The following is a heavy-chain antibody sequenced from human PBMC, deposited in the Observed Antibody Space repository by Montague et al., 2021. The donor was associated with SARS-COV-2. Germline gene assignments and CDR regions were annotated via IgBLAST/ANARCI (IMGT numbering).Heavy chain of an antibody. CDR2: SYYSGTT. Sequence: SETLSLTCTVSGDSFNSPKYYCAWIRQPPGKGLEWIGSSYYSGTTXDXXXXRXQVTMSVDTSKTQFFLKMNSVTAADTAVYYCARGSYGSGSYHAFDIWSQGTVVAVSS. V-gene: IGHV4-39*01. CDR1: GDSFNSPKYY. CDR3: ARGSYGSGSYHAFDI. D-gene: IGHD3-10*01. J-gene: IGHJ3*02.